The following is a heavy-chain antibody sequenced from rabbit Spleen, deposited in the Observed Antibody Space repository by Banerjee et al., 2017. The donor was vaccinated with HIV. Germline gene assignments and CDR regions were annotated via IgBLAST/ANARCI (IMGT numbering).Heavy chain of an antibody. Sequence: QSLEESGGDLVKPGASLTLTCTPSGFDFSSNAMCWVRQAPGKGLEWIACIEVGSSGTTYYARWAKGRITIPRSTSLNTVTLQLNSLTAADTATYFCARGYASIYYAFSLWGQGTLVTVS. V-gene: IGHV1S40*01. CDR1: GFDFSSNA. D-gene: IGHD8-1*01. CDR2: IEVGSSGTT. J-gene: IGHJ4*01. CDR3: ARGYASIYYAFSL.